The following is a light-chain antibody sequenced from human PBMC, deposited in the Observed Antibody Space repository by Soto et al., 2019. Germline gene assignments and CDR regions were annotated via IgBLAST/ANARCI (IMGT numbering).Light chain of an antibody. CDR1: HSLLHSNGFNY. J-gene: IGKJ2*01. V-gene: IGKV2-28*01. Sequence: IVMSQSPLSLTVTPGQPASISCRSSHSLLHSNGFNYLDWYLQKPGQPPHLLIYLGSYRASGVPDRFGGSGSGTEFTLSITRVEAEDVGVFYCMQALETPPTFGQGTK. CDR3: MQALETPPT. CDR2: LGS.